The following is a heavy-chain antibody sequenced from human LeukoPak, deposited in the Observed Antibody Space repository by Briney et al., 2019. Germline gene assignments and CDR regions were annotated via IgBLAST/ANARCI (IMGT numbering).Heavy chain of an antibody. J-gene: IGHJ5*02. CDR2: MNPSSGNT. Sequence: ASVKVSCKASGYTFTSYDINWVRQATGQGLEWMGWMNPSSGNTGYAQKFQGRVTMTRNTSISTAYMELSSLRSEDTAVYYCARSMVRGAPNWFDPWGQGTLVTVSS. CDR1: GYTFTSYD. V-gene: IGHV1-8*01. CDR3: ARSMVRGAPNWFDP. D-gene: IGHD3-10*01.